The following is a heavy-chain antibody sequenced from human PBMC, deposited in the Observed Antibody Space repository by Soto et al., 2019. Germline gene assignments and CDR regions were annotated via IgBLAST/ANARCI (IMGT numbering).Heavy chain of an antibody. CDR1: GGTFSSYA. D-gene: IGHD2-15*01. Sequence: SVKVSCKASGGTFSSYAISWVRQAPGQGLEWMGGIIPIFGTANYAQKFQGRVTITADESTSTTYMELSSLRSEDTAVYYCAGDRRYCSGGSRTEPSYYYYGMEVWGQGTTVTVSS. CDR2: IIPIFGTA. CDR3: AGDRRYCSGGSRTEPSYYYYGMEV. V-gene: IGHV1-69*13. J-gene: IGHJ6*02.